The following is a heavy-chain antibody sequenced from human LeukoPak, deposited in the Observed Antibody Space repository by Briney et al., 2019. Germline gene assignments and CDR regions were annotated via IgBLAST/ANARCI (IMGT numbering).Heavy chain of an antibody. CDR1: GFTFTNAW. J-gene: IGHJ3*02. D-gene: IGHD3-10*01. CDR3: ASEDPGEI. V-gene: IGHV3-7*01. Sequence: GGSLRLSCTTSGFTFTNAWMNWVRQAPGKGLEWVANIKQDGSEKYYVDSVKGRFTISRDNAKNSLYLQMNSLRAEDTAVYYCASEDPGEIWGQGTMVTVSS. CDR2: IKQDGSEK.